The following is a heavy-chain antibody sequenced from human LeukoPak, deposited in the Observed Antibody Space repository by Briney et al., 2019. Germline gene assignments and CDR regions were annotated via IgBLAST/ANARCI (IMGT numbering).Heavy chain of an antibody. CDR1: GFTFSSYG. Sequence: GGSLRLSCAASGFTFSSYGMSWVRQAPGKGLEWVSAISGSGGSTYYADSVKGRFTISRDNSKNTLYLQMNSLRAEDTAIYYCLGYCSSTSCYEGHWFDPWGQGTLVTVSS. J-gene: IGHJ5*02. CDR2: ISGSGGST. V-gene: IGHV3-23*01. CDR3: LGYCSSTSCYEGHWFDP. D-gene: IGHD2-2*01.